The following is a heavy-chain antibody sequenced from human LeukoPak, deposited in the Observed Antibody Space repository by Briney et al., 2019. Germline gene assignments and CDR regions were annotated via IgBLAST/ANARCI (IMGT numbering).Heavy chain of an antibody. D-gene: IGHD1-26*01. CDR3: ARENHPAKSELYSFDY. V-gene: IGHV1-18*01. CDR1: GYTFTSYG. J-gene: IGHJ4*02. CDR2: ISAYNGNT. Sequence: GASVKVSCKASGYTFTSYGISWVRQAPGQGLEWMGWISAYNGNTNYAQKLQGRVTMTTDTSTSTAYMELRSLRSDDTAVYYCARENHPAKSELYSFDYWGQGTLVTVSS.